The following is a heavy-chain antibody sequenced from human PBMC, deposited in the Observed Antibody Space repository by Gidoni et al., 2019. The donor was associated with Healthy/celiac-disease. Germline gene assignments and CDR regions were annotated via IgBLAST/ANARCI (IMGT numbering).Heavy chain of an antibody. CDR1: GFTFRSYG. CDR3: AKGVGATRGVDY. J-gene: IGHJ4*02. Sequence: QVQLVESGGGVVQPGGSLRLSCAASGFTFRSYGMHWVRQAPGKGLEWVAFIRDDGSNKYYADSVKGRFTISRDNSKNTLYLQMNSLRAEDTAVYYCAKGVGATRGVDYWGQGTLVTVSS. D-gene: IGHD1-26*01. CDR2: IRDDGSNK. V-gene: IGHV3-30*02.